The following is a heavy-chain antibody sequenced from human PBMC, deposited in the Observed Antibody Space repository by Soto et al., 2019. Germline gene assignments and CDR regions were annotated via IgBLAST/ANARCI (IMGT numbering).Heavy chain of an antibody. CDR2: IHPGDSDT. J-gene: IGHJ6*02. Sequence: GESLKISCKGSGYSFTNYWIGWVRQMPGKGLEWMGIIHPGDSDTRYSPSFQGQVTISADKYISTAYLQWNSLKASDTAMYYCATSIFGRGMDVWGQRTTVTVSS. D-gene: IGHD3-3*01. CDR1: GYSFTNYW. CDR3: ATSIFGRGMDV. V-gene: IGHV5-51*01.